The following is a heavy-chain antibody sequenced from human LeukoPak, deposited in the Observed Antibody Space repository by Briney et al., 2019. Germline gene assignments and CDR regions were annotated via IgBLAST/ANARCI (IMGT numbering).Heavy chain of an antibody. Sequence: PSETLSLTCTVSGGSISSISYCWGWLRQPAGKGLEWVGIIYYIGSTYYNPSLKSRVTISVDTSQNQFSLKLSSVTAADTAVYYCARVAYGDYTRVHWYFDLWGRGTLVTVSS. J-gene: IGHJ2*01. CDR3: ARVAYGDYTRVHWYFDL. CDR1: GGSISSISYC. CDR2: IYYIGST. V-gene: IGHV4-39*07. D-gene: IGHD4-17*01.